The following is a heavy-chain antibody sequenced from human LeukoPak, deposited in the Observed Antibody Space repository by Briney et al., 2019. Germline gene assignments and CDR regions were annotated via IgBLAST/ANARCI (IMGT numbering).Heavy chain of an antibody. Sequence: SETLSLTCTISGGSISSYYWSWIRQPPGKGLEWIGYIYYTGSANHNPSLKSRVTISVDTSKNQFSLKLSSVTAADTAVYYCARVVYSGYDFRGAMDVWGKGTTVTVSS. CDR2: IYYTGSA. J-gene: IGHJ6*03. CDR3: ARVVYSGYDFRGAMDV. D-gene: IGHD5-12*01. V-gene: IGHV4-59*01. CDR1: GGSISSYY.